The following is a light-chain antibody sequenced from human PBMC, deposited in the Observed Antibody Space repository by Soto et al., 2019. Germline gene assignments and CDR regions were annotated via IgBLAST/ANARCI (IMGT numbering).Light chain of an antibody. J-gene: IGKJ1*01. CDR3: IQDYNFPRT. Sequence: AIQMTQSPSSLSASVGDRVTITCRASQGIRNDLGWYQQKPGKAPKLLIYAASSLQSGVPLRSSGSASGTDFTLTISSLQPEDFATYYCIQDYNFPRTFGQGTKVEIK. CDR1: QGIRND. V-gene: IGKV1-6*01. CDR2: AAS.